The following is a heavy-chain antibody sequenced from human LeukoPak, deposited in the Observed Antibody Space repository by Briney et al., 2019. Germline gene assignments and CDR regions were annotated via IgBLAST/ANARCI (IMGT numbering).Heavy chain of an antibody. Sequence: SETLSLTCAVYGESFSDYYWNWIRQPPAKGLEWIGSIYYSGNTYYNASLKSQVSISIDTSKNQFSLRLTSVTAADTAVYYCARQTGSGLFILPGGQGTLVTVSS. D-gene: IGHD3/OR15-3a*01. J-gene: IGHJ4*02. V-gene: IGHV4-39*01. CDR1: GESFSDYY. CDR2: IYYSGNT. CDR3: ARQTGSGLFILP.